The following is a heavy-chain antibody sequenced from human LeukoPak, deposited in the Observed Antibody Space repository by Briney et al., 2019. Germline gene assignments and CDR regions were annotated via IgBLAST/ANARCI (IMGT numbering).Heavy chain of an antibody. D-gene: IGHD2-15*01. V-gene: IGHV3-23*01. CDR2: ISGGGGST. Sequence: GGSLRLSCAGSGSTFSSYAMSWVRQAPGKGLEWVSAISGGGGSTYYADSVKGRFTISRDNSKNTLYLQMNSLRAEDTAVYYCAKDGTRYCSGGSCYSTPYWGQGTLVTVSS. CDR1: GSTFSSYA. CDR3: AKDGTRYCSGGSCYSTPY. J-gene: IGHJ4*02.